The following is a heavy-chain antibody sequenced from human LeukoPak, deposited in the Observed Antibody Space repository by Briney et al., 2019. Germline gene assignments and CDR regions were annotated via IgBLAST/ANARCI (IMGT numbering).Heavy chain of an antibody. CDR3: ARGSSSWYLGWFDP. CDR1: GGSFSGYY. CDR2: INHSGSA. D-gene: IGHD6-13*01. J-gene: IGHJ5*02. V-gene: IGHV4-34*01. Sequence: SETLSLTCAVSGGSFSGYYWTWIRQPPGKGLEWIGEINHSGSANYNPSLKSRVTISLDTSKNQFSLKLSSVTAADTAVYYCARGSSSWYLGWFDPWGQGTLVTVSS.